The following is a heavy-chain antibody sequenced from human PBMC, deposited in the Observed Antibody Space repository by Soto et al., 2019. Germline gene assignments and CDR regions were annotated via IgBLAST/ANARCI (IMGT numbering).Heavy chain of an antibody. CDR2: INHSGST. Sequence: SETLSLTCAVYGGSFSGYYWSWIRQPPGKGLEWIGEINHSGSTNYNPSLKSRVTISVDTSKNQFSLKLSSVTAADTAVYYCATRTQPYYESRSGSSGSDSTFDYWSKISLVTV. V-gene: IGHV4-34*01. J-gene: IGHJ4*02. CDR3: ATRTQPYYESRSGSSGSDSTFDY. CDR1: GGSFSGYY. D-gene: IGHD3-3*01.